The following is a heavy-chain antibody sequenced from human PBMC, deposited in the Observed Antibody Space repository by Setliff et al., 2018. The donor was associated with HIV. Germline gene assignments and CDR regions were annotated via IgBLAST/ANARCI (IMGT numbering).Heavy chain of an antibody. D-gene: IGHD3-10*01. CDR1: GGSFSGYY. Sequence: PSETLSLTCAVYGGSFSGYYWSWVRQPPGKGLEWIGEINHSGSTNSNPSLKSRVTISADTSKNQFSLKLTSGTAAYTAVYYCARGRMGYYGSGSYLPWGQGMLVTVSS. V-gene: IGHV4-34*01. J-gene: IGHJ5*02. CDR3: ARGRMGYYGSGSYLP. CDR2: INHSGST.